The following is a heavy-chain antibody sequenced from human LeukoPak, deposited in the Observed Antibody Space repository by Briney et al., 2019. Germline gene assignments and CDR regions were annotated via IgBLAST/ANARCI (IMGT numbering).Heavy chain of an antibody. CDR3: ARDFEWLRSGYFDY. Sequence: GGSLRLTCAASGFTFSSYAMHWVRQAPGKGLEWVAVISYDGSNKYYADSVKGRFTISRDNSKNTLYLQMNSLRAEDTAVYYCARDFEWLRSGYFDYWGQGTLVTVSS. J-gene: IGHJ4*02. CDR1: GFTFSSYA. D-gene: IGHD5-12*01. V-gene: IGHV3-30-3*01. CDR2: ISYDGSNK.